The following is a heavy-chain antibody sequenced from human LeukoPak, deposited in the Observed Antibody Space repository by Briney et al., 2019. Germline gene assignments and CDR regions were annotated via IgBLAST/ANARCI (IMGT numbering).Heavy chain of an antibody. V-gene: IGHV1-8*01. CDR1: GYTFTSYD. J-gene: IGHJ6*02. CDR2: INPNSGNT. D-gene: IGHD6-13*01. CDR3: ARELEAAAVYYYRMDV. Sequence: ASVKVSCKASGYTFTSYDINWVRQATGQGLEWMGWINPNSGNTGYAQKFQGRVTMTRNTSISTAYMELSSLRSEDMAAYYCARELEAAAVYYYRMDVWGQGTTVTVSS.